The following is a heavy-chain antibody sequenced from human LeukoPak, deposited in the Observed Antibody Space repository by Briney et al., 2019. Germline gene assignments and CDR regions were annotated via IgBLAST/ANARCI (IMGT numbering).Heavy chain of an antibody. CDR3: ARLSRPHILDTNWFDS. CDR1: GYIFSDYW. V-gene: IGHV5-51*01. CDR2: IYPGDSNV. D-gene: IGHD3-9*01. Sequence: GESLKISCTGSGYIFSDYWIGWVRQMPGKGLEWMGIIYPGDSNVRYSPSFQGQVIMSADKSISTAYLEWSGLKASDTAMYYCARLSRPHILDTNWFDSWGQGSLVTISS. J-gene: IGHJ5*01.